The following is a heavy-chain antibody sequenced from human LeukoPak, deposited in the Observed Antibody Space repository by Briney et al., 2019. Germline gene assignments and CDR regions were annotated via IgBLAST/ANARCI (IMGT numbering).Heavy chain of an antibody. V-gene: IGHV4-39*01. J-gene: IGHJ4*02. CDR2: IYYSGST. CDR1: GGSISSNSYY. CDR3: ARLLEWLSPLDY. Sequence: PSETLSLTCTVSGGSISSNSYYWGWIRQPPEKGLEWIGSIYYSGSTYYNPSLKSRVTISVDTSKNQFPLKLSSVTAADTSVYYCARLLEWLSPLDYWGQGTLVTVSS. D-gene: IGHD3-3*01.